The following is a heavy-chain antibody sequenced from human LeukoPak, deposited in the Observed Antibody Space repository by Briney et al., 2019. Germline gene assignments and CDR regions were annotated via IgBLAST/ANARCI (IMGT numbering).Heavy chain of an antibody. CDR1: GYTLTELS. CDR3: ARDPTCSGGSCYLNYYYYYGMDV. D-gene: IGHD2-15*01. Sequence: ASVKVSCKVSGYTLTELSMHWVRQAPGKGLEWMGGFDPEDGETIYAQKFQGRVTMTEDTSTDTAYMELSSLRSEDTAAYYCARDPTCSGGSCYLNYYYYYGMDVWGQGTTVTVSS. V-gene: IGHV1-24*01. J-gene: IGHJ6*02. CDR2: FDPEDGET.